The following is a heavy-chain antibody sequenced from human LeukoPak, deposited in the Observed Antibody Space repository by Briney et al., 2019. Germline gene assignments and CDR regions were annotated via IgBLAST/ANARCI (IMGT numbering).Heavy chain of an antibody. D-gene: IGHD2-15*01. CDR3: AKGLKYCSGGSCSLYMDV. CDR1: GFSFSTYW. Sequence: GGSLRLSCAASGFSFSTYWMSWVRQAPGKGLEWVAHMKYDGSEKSYVDSVRGRFTISRDNAKNSLYLQMNSLRAEDTAVYYCAKGLKYCSGGSCSLYMDVWGKGTTVTVSS. J-gene: IGHJ6*03. CDR2: MKYDGSEK. V-gene: IGHV3-7*01.